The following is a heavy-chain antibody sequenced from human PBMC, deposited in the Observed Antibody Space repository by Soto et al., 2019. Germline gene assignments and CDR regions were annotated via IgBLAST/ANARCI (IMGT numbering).Heavy chain of an antibody. J-gene: IGHJ3*02. V-gene: IGHV3-33*01. Sequence: GGSLRLSCAASGFTFSSYGMHWVRQAPGKGLEWVAVIWYDGSNKYYADSVKGRFTISRDNSKNTLYLQMNSLRAEDTAVYYCATLIIGRYYYDSRMKYDAFDIWGQGTMVTVS. CDR2: IWYDGSNK. CDR1: GFTFSSYG. D-gene: IGHD3-22*01. CDR3: ATLIIGRYYYDSRMKYDAFDI.